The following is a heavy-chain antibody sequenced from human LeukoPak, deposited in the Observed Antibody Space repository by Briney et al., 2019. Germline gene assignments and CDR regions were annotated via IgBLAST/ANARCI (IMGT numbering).Heavy chain of an antibody. J-gene: IGHJ4*02. CDR2: ISDYNGNK. CDR3: ARAAYDFWSGYFH. Sequence: ASVKVSCKASGYTFNNYDISWVRQAPGQGLEWVGWISDYNGNKNYAQKFQGRVTMTTDTSTSTAYMELTSLRTDDTAVYYCARAAYDFWSGYFHWGQGTLVTVSS. D-gene: IGHD3-3*01. V-gene: IGHV1-18*01. CDR1: GYTFNNYD.